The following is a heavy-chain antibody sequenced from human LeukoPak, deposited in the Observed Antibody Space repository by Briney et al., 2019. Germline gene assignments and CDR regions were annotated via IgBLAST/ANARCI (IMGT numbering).Heavy chain of an antibody. CDR2: TYSGGNT. CDR3: ARDRGGSARFDY. CDR1: GFTFSSYA. D-gene: IGHD3-16*01. V-gene: IGHV3-66*01. J-gene: IGHJ4*02. Sequence: GGSLRLSCAASGFTFSSYAMSWVRQAPGKGLEWVSVTYSGGNTYYADPVKGRFTISRDNSKNTLYLQMNSLRAEDTAVYYCARDRGGSARFDYWGQGTLVTVSS.